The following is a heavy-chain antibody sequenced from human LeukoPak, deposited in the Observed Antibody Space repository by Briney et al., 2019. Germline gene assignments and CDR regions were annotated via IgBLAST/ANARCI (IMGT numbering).Heavy chain of an antibody. Sequence: ASVKVSCKASGYTFTGYYMHWVRQAPGQGLEWMGWINPNSGGTNYAQKFQGRVTMTRDTSTSTAYMELRSLRSDDTAVYYCARASPNLGFDYWGQGTLVTVSS. CDR2: INPNSGGT. CDR3: ARASPNLGFDY. V-gene: IGHV1-2*02. CDR1: GYTFTGYY. D-gene: IGHD7-27*01. J-gene: IGHJ4*02.